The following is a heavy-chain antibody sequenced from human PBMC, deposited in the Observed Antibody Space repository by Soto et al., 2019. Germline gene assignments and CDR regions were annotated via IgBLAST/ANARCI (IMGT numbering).Heavy chain of an antibody. CDR3: ARRVGATQNWFDP. CDR2: IYYSGST. D-gene: IGHD1-26*01. CDR1: GGSISSYY. V-gene: IGHV4-59*01. J-gene: IGHJ5*02. Sequence: PSETLSLTCTVSGGSISSYYWSWIRQPPGKGLEWIGYIYYSGSTNYNPSLKSRVTISVDTSKNQFSLKLSSVTAADTAVYYCARRVGATQNWFDPWGQGTLVTSPQ.